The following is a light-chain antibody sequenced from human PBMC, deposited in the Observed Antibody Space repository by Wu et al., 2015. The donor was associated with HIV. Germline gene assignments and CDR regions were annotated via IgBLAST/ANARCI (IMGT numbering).Light chain of an antibody. CDR2: GIS. CDR1: QSVRDD. J-gene: IGKJ3*01. V-gene: IGKV3-15*01. CDR3: HQYDDWPPFT. Sequence: EIVMTQSPATLSVSPGERVTLSCRASQSVRDDLAWYQQKPGQAPRLLIYGISTRAAGIPARFSDSRSGTEFTLTINSLQSEDFAVYYCHQYDDWPPFTFGPGTKVDI.